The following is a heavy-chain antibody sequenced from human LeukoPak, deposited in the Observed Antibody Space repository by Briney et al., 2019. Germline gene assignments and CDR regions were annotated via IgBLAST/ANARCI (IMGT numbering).Heavy chain of an antibody. CDR3: ARERVTTTAFDI. CDR2: VNLQGST. D-gene: IGHD5-12*01. CDR1: GGSITNTNY. V-gene: IGHV4-4*02. J-gene: IGHJ3*02. Sequence: SETLSLTCGVSGGSITNTNYWPWVRQPPGKGLEWIGEVNLQGSTNYNPSLMGRVAISVDTSENHISLQLASVTAADTAVYYCARERVTTTAFDIWGQGTMVTVSS.